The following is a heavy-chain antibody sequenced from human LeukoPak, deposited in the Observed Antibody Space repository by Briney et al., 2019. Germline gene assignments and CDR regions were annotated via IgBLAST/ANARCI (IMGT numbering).Heavy chain of an antibody. V-gene: IGHV7-4-1*02. D-gene: IGHD5-24*01. CDR2: INIYTGNP. CDR1: GYSFSSYG. J-gene: IGHJ4*02. CDR3: ARDAATINFDY. Sequence: ASVKVSCKASGYSFSSYGINWVRQAPGQGLEWMGWINIYTGNPTYAQGFTGRFVFSLDTSVSTAYLQISSLKAEDTAVYYCARDAATINFDYWGQGTLVTVSS.